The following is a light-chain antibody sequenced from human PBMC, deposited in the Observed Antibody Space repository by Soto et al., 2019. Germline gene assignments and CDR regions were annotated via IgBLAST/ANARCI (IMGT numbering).Light chain of an antibody. CDR2: GAS. CDR1: QSVSNN. CDR3: QQTRAYPST. Sequence: IVMTQSPATLSVSPGERATLSCRASQSVSNNLAWYQQKPGQAPRLLIHGASTRATGFPARFSGSGSGTDFTLTISSLQAEDFASYYCQQTRAYPSTFGGGTKVDIK. J-gene: IGKJ4*01. V-gene: IGKV3-15*01.